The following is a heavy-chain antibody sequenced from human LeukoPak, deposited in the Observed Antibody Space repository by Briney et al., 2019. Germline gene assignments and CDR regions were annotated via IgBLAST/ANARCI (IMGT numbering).Heavy chain of an antibody. D-gene: IGHD3-10*01. Sequence: GGSLRLSCAASGFTFSSFSMNWVRQAPGKGLEWVSAITGRGDGTYYADLVKGRFTISRDNSKNTLYLQMNSLRAEDTAAYYCAKGTERYREVSSFDFWGQGTLVTVSS. CDR3: AKGTERYREVSSFDF. J-gene: IGHJ4*02. V-gene: IGHV3-23*01. CDR2: ITGRGDGT. CDR1: GFTFSSFS.